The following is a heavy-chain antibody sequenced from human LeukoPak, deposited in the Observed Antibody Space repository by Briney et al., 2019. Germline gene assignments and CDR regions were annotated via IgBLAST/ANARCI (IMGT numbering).Heavy chain of an antibody. J-gene: IGHJ4*02. V-gene: IGHV4-39*07. CDR3: ARLSTVTSQNFDY. CDR2: IYYSGST. CDR1: GGSISSYY. D-gene: IGHD4-11*01. Sequence: SETLSLTCTVSGGSISSYYWGWIRQPPGKGLEWIGSIYYSGSTYYNPSLKSRVTISVDTSKNQFSLKLSSVTAADTAVYYCARLSTVTSQNFDYWGQGTLVTVSS.